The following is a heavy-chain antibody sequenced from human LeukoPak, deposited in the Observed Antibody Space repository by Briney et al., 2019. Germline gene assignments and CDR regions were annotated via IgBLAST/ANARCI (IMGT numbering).Heavy chain of an antibody. CDR1: GFTFSSYS. J-gene: IGHJ3*02. V-gene: IGHV3-21*01. CDR3: ARDPVAPRDDAFDI. CDR2: ISSSSSYI. Sequence: RSGGSLRLSCAASGFTFSSYSMNWVRQAPGKGLEWVSSISSSSSYIYYADSVKGRFTISRDNSKNTLYLQMNSLRAEDTAVYYCARDPVAPRDDAFDIWGQGTMVTVSS.